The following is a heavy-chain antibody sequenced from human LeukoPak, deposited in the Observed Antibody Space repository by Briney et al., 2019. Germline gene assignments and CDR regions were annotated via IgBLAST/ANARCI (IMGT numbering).Heavy chain of an antibody. CDR3: ARIVTGELRYFDWTDAWFDP. CDR2: IIPIFGTA. V-gene: IGHV1-69*05. J-gene: IGHJ5*02. Sequence: SVKVSCKASGGTFSSYAISWVRQAPGQGLEWMGGIIPIFGTANYAQKFQGRVTITTDESTSTAYMELSSLRSEDTAVYYCARIVTGELRYFDWTDAWFDPWGQGTLVTVSS. D-gene: IGHD3-9*01. CDR1: GGTFSSYA.